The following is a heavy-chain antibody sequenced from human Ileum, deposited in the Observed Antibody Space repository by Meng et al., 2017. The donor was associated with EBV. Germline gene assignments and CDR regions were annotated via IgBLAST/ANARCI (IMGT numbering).Heavy chain of an antibody. V-gene: IGHV4-28*01. D-gene: IGHD3-22*01. Sequence: QLQESRPRLLNPPDTLSPHWAVSGYSRSSTNWGACIRQPPGKVREWIGYIYYRGSTSNNPSLKSRVTMSVDTSKNQFSLNLNSVTAVATAVYYCARNVPGTSAYYDWGQGTLVTVSS. CDR2: IYYRGST. CDR3: ARNVPGTSAYYD. CDR1: GYSRSSTNW. J-gene: IGHJ4*02.